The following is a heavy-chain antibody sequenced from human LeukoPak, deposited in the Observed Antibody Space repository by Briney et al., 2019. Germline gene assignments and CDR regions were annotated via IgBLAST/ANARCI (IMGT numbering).Heavy chain of an antibody. V-gene: IGHV3-11*04. CDR1: GFTFSDYY. D-gene: IGHD6-13*01. Sequence: GGSLRLSCAASGFTFSDYYMSWIRQAPGKGLERVSYISSSGSTIYYADSVKGRFTISRDNAKNSLYLQMNSLRAEDTAVYYCARGWAAAVDYYYYMDVWGKGTTVTVSS. J-gene: IGHJ6*03. CDR2: ISSSGSTI. CDR3: ARGWAAAVDYYYYMDV.